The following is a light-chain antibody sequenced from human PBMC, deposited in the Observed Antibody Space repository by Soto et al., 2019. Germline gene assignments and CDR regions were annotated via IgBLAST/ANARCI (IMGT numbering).Light chain of an antibody. V-gene: IGLV2-11*01. J-gene: IGLJ3*02. Sequence: QSVLTQPRSVSGSPGQSVTISCTGTSSDVGGYNYVSWYQQHPGKAPKLMIYDVSKRPSGVPDRFSGSKSGNTASLTISGLQAEDEAYYYCCSYAGSYTVFGGGTQLTVL. CDR1: SSDVGGYNY. CDR3: CSYAGSYTV. CDR2: DVS.